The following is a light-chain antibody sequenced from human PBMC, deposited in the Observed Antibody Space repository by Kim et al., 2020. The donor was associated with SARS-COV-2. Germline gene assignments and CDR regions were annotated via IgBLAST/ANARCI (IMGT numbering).Light chain of an antibody. CDR1: QSITRF. CDR3: QQSYSPPWT. J-gene: IGKJ1*01. V-gene: IGKV1-39*01. CDR2: TTS. Sequence: EIQLTQSPSSLSASLGDRVPITCRASQSITRFLIWYQQNPGKAPKLLIYTTSTLQIGVPSWFSGSGSGTDFTLTISSLQPGDVATFHCQQSYSPPWTFGQGAKVDIK.